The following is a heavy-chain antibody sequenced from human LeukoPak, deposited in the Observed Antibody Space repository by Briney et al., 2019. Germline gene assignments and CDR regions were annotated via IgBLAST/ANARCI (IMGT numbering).Heavy chain of an antibody. D-gene: IGHD1-26*01. CDR3: AKDAIGGSYSPPAYSFDY. J-gene: IGHJ4*02. CDR1: GFTFSSYA. V-gene: IGHV3-23*01. CDR2: ISGSGGST. Sequence: AGGSLRLSCAASGFTFSSYAMSWVRQAPGKGLEWVSAISGSGGSTYYADSVKGRFTISRDNSKNTLYLQMNSLRAEDTAVYYCAKDAIGGSYSPPAYSFDYWGQGTLVTVSS.